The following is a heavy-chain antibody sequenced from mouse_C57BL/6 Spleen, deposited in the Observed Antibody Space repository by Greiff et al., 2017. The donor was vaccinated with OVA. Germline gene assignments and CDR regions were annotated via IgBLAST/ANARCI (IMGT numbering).Heavy chain of an antibody. D-gene: IGHD1-1*01. CDR2: IWSGGST. V-gene: IGHV2-2*01. J-gene: IGHJ3*01. CDR1: GFSLTSYG. Sequence: QVQLQQSGPGLVQPSQSLSITCTVSGFSLTSYGVHWVRQSPGKGLEWLGVIWSGGSTDYNAAFISRLSISKDNSKSQVFFKMNSLQADDTAIYYCAYYSSSLWFAYWGQGTLVTVSA. CDR3: AYYSSSLWFAY.